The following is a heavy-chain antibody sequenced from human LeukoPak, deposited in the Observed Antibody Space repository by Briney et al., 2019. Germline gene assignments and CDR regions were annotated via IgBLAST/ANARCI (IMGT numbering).Heavy chain of an antibody. CDR1: GFTFHNYA. Sequence: QPGGSLRLSCAAFGFTFHNYALHWVRQAPGKGLEYVSGLSPNGDSTYYATSVKGRFTISRHNPQHTLFLQMGSLRVEDTAVYYCARTYSYGAGTYSSFGYWGQGTLVSVSP. V-gene: IGHV3-64*01. CDR2: LSPNGDST. D-gene: IGHD3-10*01. CDR3: ARTYSYGAGTYSSFGY. J-gene: IGHJ4*02.